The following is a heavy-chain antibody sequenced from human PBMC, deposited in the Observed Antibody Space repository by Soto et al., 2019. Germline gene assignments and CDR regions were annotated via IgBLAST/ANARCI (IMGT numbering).Heavy chain of an antibody. CDR3: ARARALYSIPYYFVY. CDR2: IWYDGSNK. Sequence: GGSLRLSCAASGFTFSSYGMHWVRQAPGKGLEWVAVIWYDGSNKYYADSVKGRFTISRDNSKNRLYLQMNSLRAEDTAVYYCARARALYSIPYYFVYWGQGTLVTVSS. J-gene: IGHJ4*02. CDR1: GFTFSSYG. D-gene: IGHD6-13*01. V-gene: IGHV3-33*01.